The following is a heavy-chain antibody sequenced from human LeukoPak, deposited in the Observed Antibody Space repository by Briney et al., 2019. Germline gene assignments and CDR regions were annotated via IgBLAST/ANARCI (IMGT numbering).Heavy chain of an antibody. D-gene: IGHD3-22*01. J-gene: IGHJ4*02. CDR2: INSDGSST. CDR1: GFTFSSYW. CDR3: AREVGYYDSSGLDY. Sequence: GGSLRLSSAASGFTFSSYWMHWVRQAPGKGLVWVSRINSDGSSTSYADSVKGRFTISRDNAKNTLYLRMNSLRAEDTAVYYCAREVGYYDSSGLDYWGQGTLVTVSS. V-gene: IGHV3-74*01.